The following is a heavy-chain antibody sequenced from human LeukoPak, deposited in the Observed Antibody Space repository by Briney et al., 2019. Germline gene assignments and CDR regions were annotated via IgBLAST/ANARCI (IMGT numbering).Heavy chain of an antibody. D-gene: IGHD4-17*01. Sequence: GGSLRLSCAASGFTFSSYAMHWVRQAPGKGLEYVSAISSNGGSTYYANSVKGRFTISRDNSKNTLYLQMGSLRAEDMAVYYCASTIYGDYPYDAFDIWGQGTMVTVSS. CDR1: GFTFSSYA. J-gene: IGHJ3*02. V-gene: IGHV3-64*01. CDR2: ISSNGGST. CDR3: ASTIYGDYPYDAFDI.